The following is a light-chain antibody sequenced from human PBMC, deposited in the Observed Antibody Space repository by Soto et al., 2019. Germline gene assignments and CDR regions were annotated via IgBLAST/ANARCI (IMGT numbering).Light chain of an antibody. Sequence: AIRMTRPHSPPSAPTEERVPTIFRRGRGIGIILAWYQQKPGKAPKLLIYAASTLQSGVPSRFSGSGSGTDFTLTISCLQSEDFATYYCQQYYSYPRTFGQGTKVEIK. CDR3: QQYYSYPRT. J-gene: IGKJ1*01. CDR1: RGIGII. V-gene: IGKV1-8*01. CDR2: AAS.